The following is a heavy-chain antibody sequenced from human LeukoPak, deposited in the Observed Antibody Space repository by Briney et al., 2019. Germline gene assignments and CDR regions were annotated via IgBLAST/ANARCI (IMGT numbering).Heavy chain of an antibody. V-gene: IGHV3-30*18. CDR1: GFTFSSYG. CDR3: AKEGALGFCSSTTCSFGAFDI. D-gene: IGHD2-2*01. CDR2: ISHDGSKK. Sequence: GRSLRLSCAASGFTFSSYGMHWVRQAPGKGLEWLAMISHDGSKKYHADSVMGRFTFTRDDSTDTLYLQMNSLGAEDTAVYYCAKEGALGFCSSTTCSFGAFDIWGQGTEVTVSS. J-gene: IGHJ3*02.